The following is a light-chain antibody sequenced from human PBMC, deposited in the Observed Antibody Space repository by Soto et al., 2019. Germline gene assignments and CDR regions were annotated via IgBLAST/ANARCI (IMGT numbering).Light chain of an antibody. J-gene: IGKJ4*01. CDR2: GAS. Sequence: EIVMTQSPATLSESPGERATLSCRASQSVSSNLAWYQQKPGQAPRLLIYGASIRATGIPARFSGSGSGTEFTLTISSLQSEDFAVYYCQQYNNWPLLTFGGGTKVEIK. CDR3: QQYNNWPLLT. CDR1: QSVSSN. V-gene: IGKV3D-15*01.